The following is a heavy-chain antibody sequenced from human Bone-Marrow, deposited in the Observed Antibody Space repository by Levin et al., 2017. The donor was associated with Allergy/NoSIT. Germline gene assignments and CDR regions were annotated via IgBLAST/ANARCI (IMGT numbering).Heavy chain of an antibody. CDR3: ARDVSGTYYTFGI. Sequence: SETLSLTCTVSGGSVSSHFWNWIRHSPGKGLEWIGYVFHSGNTAYNPSLRSRVTISIDTSRNQFSLKLTSVTAADTALYYCARDVSGTYYTFGIWGQGTMVTVS. V-gene: IGHV4-59*02. CDR2: VFHSGNT. CDR1: GGSVSSHF. D-gene: IGHD1-26*01. J-gene: IGHJ3*02.